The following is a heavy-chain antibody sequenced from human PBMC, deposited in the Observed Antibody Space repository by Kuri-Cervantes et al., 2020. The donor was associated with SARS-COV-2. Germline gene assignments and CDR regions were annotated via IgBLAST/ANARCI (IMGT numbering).Heavy chain of an antibody. D-gene: IGHD2-21*02. CDR1: GGSISSYY. CDR2: IYYSGST. J-gene: IGHJ3*02. CDR3: ARDTGYCGGDCSAFDI. V-gene: IGHV4-59*01. Sequence: ESLKISCTVSGGSISSYYWSWIRQPPGKGLEWIGYIYYSGSTNYNPSLKSRVTVSVDTSKNQFSLKLSSGTAADTAVYYCARDTGYCGGDCSAFDIWGQGTMVTVSS.